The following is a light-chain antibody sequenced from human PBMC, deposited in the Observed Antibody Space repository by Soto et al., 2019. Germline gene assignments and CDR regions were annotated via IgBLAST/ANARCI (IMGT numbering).Light chain of an antibody. CDR3: QQYGDSVT. CDR2: GAS. Sequence: EIVLTQYPATLSLSPGERATLSCRASQSVSSYLAWYQQKPGQAPRLLIYGASSRATGLPDRFSGSGSGTEFTLTISRMEPQDFAVYYCQQYGDSVTFGGGTKVDI. V-gene: IGKV3-20*01. CDR1: QSVSSY. J-gene: IGKJ4*01.